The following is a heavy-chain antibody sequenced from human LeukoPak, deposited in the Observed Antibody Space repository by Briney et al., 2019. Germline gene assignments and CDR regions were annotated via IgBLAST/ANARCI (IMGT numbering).Heavy chain of an antibody. CDR1: GFTFTNYA. CDR3: AKREKGTTGRFFDY. D-gene: IGHD4-17*01. J-gene: IGHJ4*02. V-gene: IGHV3-23*01. Sequence: GGSLRLSCAASGFTFTNYAMTWVRQAPGKGLEWVSGISEGVGNTYYADSVKGRFTISRDHSKNTLYLQMNSRRAEDPALYYCAKREKGTTGRFFDYWGQGTLVTVSS. CDR2: ISEGVGNT.